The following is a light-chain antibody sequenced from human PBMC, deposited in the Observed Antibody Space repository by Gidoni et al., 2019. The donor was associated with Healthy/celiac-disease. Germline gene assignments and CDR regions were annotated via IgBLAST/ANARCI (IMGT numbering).Light chain of an antibody. CDR1: SGSLASNY. Sequence: FMLTQPPSVSESPGQTVTISCTGRSGSLASNYVQWYQQRPGSAPTTVIYEDNQRPSGVPDRFSGSIDSSSNSASLTISGLKTEDEADYYCQSYDSSNHDWVFGGGTKLTVL. V-gene: IGLV6-57*02. J-gene: IGLJ3*02. CDR2: EDN. CDR3: QSYDSSNHDWV.